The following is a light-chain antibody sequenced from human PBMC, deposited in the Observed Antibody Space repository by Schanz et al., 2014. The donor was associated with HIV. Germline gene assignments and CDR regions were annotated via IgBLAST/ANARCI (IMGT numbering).Light chain of an antibody. V-gene: IGKV1-39*01. CDR1: QSISSY. J-gene: IGKJ3*01. CDR2: AAS. CDR3: QQYSDYVFT. Sequence: DIQMTQSPSSLSASVGDRVTITCRASQSISSYLNWYQQKPGKAPKLLIYAASSLQSGVPSRFSGSGFGTEFTFSISSLQPDDFATYYCQQYSDYVFTFGPGTKVEIK.